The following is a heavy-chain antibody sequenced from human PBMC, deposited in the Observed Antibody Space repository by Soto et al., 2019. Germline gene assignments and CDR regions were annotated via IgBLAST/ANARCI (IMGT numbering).Heavy chain of an antibody. V-gene: IGHV5-51*01. D-gene: IGHD6-13*01. CDR1: GYSFTSYW. Sequence: PGESLKISCKGSGYSFTSYWIGWVRQMPGKGLEWMGIIYPGDSDTRYSPSFQGQVTISADKSISTAYLQWSSLKASDTAMYYCARSSAGRYYYYGMDVWGQGTTVTVSS. CDR2: IYPGDSDT. CDR3: ARSSAGRYYYYGMDV. J-gene: IGHJ6*02.